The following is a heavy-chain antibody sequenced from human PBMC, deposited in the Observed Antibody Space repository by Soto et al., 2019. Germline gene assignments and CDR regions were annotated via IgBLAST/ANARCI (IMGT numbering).Heavy chain of an antibody. V-gene: IGHV3-48*01. Sequence: PGGSLRLSCAASGFTFSSYSMNWVRQAPGKGLEWVSYISSSSSTIYYAGSVKGRFTISRDNAKNSLYLQMNSLRAEDTAVYYCARARPTHYYYYMDVWGKGTTVTVSS. CDR2: ISSSSSTI. CDR3: ARARPTHYYYYMDV. J-gene: IGHJ6*03. CDR1: GFTFSSYS.